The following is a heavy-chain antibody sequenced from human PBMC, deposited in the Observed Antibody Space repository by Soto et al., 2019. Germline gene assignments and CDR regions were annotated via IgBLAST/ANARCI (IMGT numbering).Heavy chain of an antibody. CDR2: IIPISGTA. V-gene: IGHV1-69*01. CDR1: GGTFSSYA. D-gene: IGHD2-2*01. J-gene: IGHJ6*02. Sequence: QVQLVQSGAEVKKPGSSVKVSCKASGGTFSSYAISWVRQAPGQGLEWMGGIIPISGTANYAQKFKGRVTITADESTSTVYMELSSLRSEDTAVYFCARSQGSSTSLEIYYYYYYGMDVWGQWTTVTVSS. CDR3: ARSQGSSTSLEIYYYYYYGMDV.